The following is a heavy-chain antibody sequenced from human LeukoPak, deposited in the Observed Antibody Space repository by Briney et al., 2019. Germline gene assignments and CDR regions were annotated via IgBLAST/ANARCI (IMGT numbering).Heavy chain of an antibody. CDR2: FNPEDGET. Sequence: ASVKVSCKVSGYTLTDFSMQWVRQAPGKGLEWMGGFNPEDGETVYAQNFQGRVTMTEDTSTSTAYMELRSLRSDDTAVYYCARSRDYYDRSGGYWGQGTLVTVSS. CDR1: GYTLTDFS. CDR3: ARSRDYYDRSGGY. V-gene: IGHV1-24*01. J-gene: IGHJ4*02. D-gene: IGHD3-22*01.